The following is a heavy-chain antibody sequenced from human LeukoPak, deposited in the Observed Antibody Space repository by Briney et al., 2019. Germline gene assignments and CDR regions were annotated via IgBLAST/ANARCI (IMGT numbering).Heavy chain of an antibody. J-gene: IGHJ5*02. CDR1: GFTFNNYG. CDR3: ARDSGSSWYALSHHWFDP. Sequence: GRSLRLSCAASGFTFNNYGMHWVRQAPGKGLEWVAVIWYEGSNKYYADSVKGRFTISRDNSKNTLYLQMSSLRAEDTAVYYCARDSGSSWYALSHHWFDPWGQGTLVTVSS. D-gene: IGHD6-13*01. CDR2: IWYEGSNK. V-gene: IGHV3-33*01.